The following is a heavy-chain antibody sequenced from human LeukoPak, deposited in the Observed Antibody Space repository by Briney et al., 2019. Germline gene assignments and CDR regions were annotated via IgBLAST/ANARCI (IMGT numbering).Heavy chain of an antibody. CDR2: ISYDGTNK. CDR3: ARDSRLGACSDY. Sequence: GRSLRLSCAASGFTFSSYGVHWVRQAPGKGLEWVAVISYDGTNKYYAASVKGRFTISRDNSKNTLYLQLNSLRAEDTAVYYCARDSRLGACSDYWGQGTLVTVSS. V-gene: IGHV3-30*03. CDR1: GFTFSSYG. J-gene: IGHJ4*02. D-gene: IGHD3-16*01.